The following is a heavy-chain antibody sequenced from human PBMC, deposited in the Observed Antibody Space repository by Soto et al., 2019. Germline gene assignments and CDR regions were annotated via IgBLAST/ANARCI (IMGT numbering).Heavy chain of an antibody. CDR2: INPNSGGT. V-gene: IGHV1-2*04. CDR3: ARWGANYDFWSGFDY. D-gene: IGHD3-3*01. Sequence: QVQLVQSGAEVKKPGASVKVSCKASGYTFTGYYMHWVRQAPGQGLEWMGWINPNSGGTNYAQKFQGWATMTRDTSISTAYMELSRLRSDDTAVYYCARWGANYDFWSGFDYWGQGTLVTVSS. CDR1: GYTFTGYY. J-gene: IGHJ4*02.